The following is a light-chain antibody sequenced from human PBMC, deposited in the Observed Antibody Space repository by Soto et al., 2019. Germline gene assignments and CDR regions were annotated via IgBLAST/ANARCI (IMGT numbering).Light chain of an antibody. J-gene: IGKJ2*01. CDR2: YAS. CDR1: QNLSRN. CDR3: QQYDKWPHT. V-gene: IGKV3-15*01. Sequence: EMVMTQSPATLSVSPGERATLSCRASQNLSRNLAWYQQQPGQAPRLLIFYASTRATGIPARFSGSGSGTDSTLTISSLQSEDFAVYYCQQYDKWPHTFGQGTKLEIK.